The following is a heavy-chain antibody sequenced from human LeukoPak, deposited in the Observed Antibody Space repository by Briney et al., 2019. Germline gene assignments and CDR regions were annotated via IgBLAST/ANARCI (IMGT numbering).Heavy chain of an antibody. CDR3: AKDNSYDAQGIDY. CDR1: GFTFSSYW. CDR2: ISWNSGSI. D-gene: IGHD3-22*01. J-gene: IGHJ4*02. V-gene: IGHV3-9*01. Sequence: GGSLRLSCAASGFTFSSYWMHWVRQAPGKGLEWVSGISWNSGSIGYADSVKGRFTISRDNAKNSLYLQMNSLRAEDTALYYCAKDNSYDAQGIDYWGQGTLVTVSS.